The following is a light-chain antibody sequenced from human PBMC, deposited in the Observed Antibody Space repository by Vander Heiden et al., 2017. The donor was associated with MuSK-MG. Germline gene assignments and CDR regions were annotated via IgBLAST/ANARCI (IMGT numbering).Light chain of an antibody. Sequence: QSVLTQPPSASGTPGQRVTISCSGSSPNIGSNYVYWYQQLPGTAPKPFIYSNNQRPSGVHDRFSGSKSGTSASLAIRGLRSEEEADYYCAAWDDSLSGVVFGGGTKLTVL. J-gene: IGLJ2*01. V-gene: IGLV1-47*02. CDR2: SNN. CDR1: SPNIGSNY. CDR3: AAWDDSLSGVV.